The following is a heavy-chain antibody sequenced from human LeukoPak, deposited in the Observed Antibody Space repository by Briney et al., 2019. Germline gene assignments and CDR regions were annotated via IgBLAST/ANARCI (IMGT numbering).Heavy chain of an antibody. CDR2: INPNSGGT. D-gene: IGHD1-26*01. J-gene: IGHJ5*02. Sequence: GASVKVSCKASGYTFTSYYMHWVRQAPGQGLEWMGWINPNSGGTNYAQKFQGRVTMTRDTSISTAYMELSRLRSDDTAVYYCAREGRRELLYPWFDPWGQGTLVTVSS. V-gene: IGHV1-2*02. CDR1: GYTFTSYY. CDR3: AREGRRELLYPWFDP.